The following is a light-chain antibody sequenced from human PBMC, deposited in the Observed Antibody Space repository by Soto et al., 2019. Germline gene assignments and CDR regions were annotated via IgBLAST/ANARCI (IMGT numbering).Light chain of an antibody. CDR1: SSDVGDYNY. CDR3: CSYAGSYTWV. V-gene: IGLV2-11*01. J-gene: IGLJ3*02. Sequence: QSVLTQPRSVSGSPGQSVTISCTGTSSDVGDYNYVSWYEQRPGKAPKVMIYDVSRRPSGVPDRFSGSKSGNTASLTISGLQAEDEADYHCCSYAGSYTWVFGGGTKLTVL. CDR2: DVS.